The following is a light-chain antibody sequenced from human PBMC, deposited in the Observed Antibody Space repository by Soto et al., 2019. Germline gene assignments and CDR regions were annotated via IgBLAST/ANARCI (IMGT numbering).Light chain of an antibody. Sequence: QSVLTQPASVSGSPGQSITISCTGTSSDVGAYNSVSWYQQYPDKAPTLMIYDVNNRPSGVSDRFSGSKSGNTASLTISGLQGEDEADYYCCSYTNSGSSNYVFGTGTKVTVL. CDR1: SSDVGAYNS. V-gene: IGLV2-14*01. J-gene: IGLJ1*01. CDR3: CSYTNSGSSNYV. CDR2: DVN.